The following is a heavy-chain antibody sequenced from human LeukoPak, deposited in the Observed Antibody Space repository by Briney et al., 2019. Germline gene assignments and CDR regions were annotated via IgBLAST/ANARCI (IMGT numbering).Heavy chain of an antibody. CDR2: IDWDDDK. D-gene: IGHD1-1*01. V-gene: IGHV2-70*01. Sequence: SGPALLKPTQTLTLCCTFTGFSRSTSGMCVSWIRQPPGKALEWLALIDWDDDKYYSTSLKTRLTISKDTSKNQVVLTMTNMDPVDTATYYCARLQMEDWYFDLCGRGTLVTVSS. J-gene: IGHJ2*01. CDR3: ARLQMEDWYFDL. CDR1: GFSRSTSGMC.